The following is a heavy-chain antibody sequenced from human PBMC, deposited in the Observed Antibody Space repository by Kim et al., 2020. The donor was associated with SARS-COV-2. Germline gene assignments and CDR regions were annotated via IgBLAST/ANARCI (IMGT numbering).Heavy chain of an antibody. CDR1: GFLLGNYA. D-gene: IGHD1-20*01. J-gene: IGHJ4*02. CDR2: TCDTGGST. CDR3: AKNNAVRCYTANDY. V-gene: IGHV3-23*01. Sequence: GGSLRLSCAASGFLLGNYAMTWVRQAPGQGLEWVSGTCDTGGSTFYAHSAKGRFTVIRDNSKNTLYLQLNDLRAEDTALYYCAKNNAVRCYTANDYWGLG.